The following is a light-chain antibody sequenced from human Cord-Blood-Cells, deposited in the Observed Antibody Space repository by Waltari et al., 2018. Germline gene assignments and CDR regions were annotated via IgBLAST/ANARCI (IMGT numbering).Light chain of an antibody. V-gene: IGLV3-1*01. Sequence: SYELTQPPSVSVSPGQTASITCSGDQLGDKYACWYQQKPGQAPVLVIYQDSKRPSGIPGRFSGSNSGNTATLTIGGTQAMDEADYYCQAWDSSTVVFGGGTKLTVL. J-gene: IGLJ2*01. CDR3: QAWDSSTVV. CDR1: QLGDKY. CDR2: QDS.